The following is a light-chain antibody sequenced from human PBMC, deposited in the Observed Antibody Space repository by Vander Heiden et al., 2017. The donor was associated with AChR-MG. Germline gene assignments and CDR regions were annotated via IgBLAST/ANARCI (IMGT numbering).Light chain of an antibody. CDR3: MQALQTPT. J-gene: IGKJ1*01. CDR1: QRLLHSNGYKY. Sequence: DIVMTQSPLSLPVTPGEPASLSCRARQRLLHSNGYKYLDWYLQKPGQSPQLLIYLGSNRASGVPDRFSGSGSGTDFTLKISTVEAEDVGVYYCMQALQTPTFGQGTKVEIK. V-gene: IGKV2-28*01. CDR2: LGS.